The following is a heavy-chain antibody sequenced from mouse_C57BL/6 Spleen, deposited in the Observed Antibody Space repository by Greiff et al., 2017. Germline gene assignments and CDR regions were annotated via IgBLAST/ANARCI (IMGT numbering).Heavy chain of an antibody. CDR3: ARCTYYTWFAY. V-gene: IGHV5-17*01. CDR2: ISSGSSTI. J-gene: IGHJ3*01. D-gene: IGHD2-12*01. Sequence: EVQLVESGGGLVKPGGSLKLSCAASGFTFSDYGMHWVRQAPEKGLEWVAYISSGSSTIYYADTVKGRFTISRDNAKNTLFLQMTSLRSEDTAMYYCARCTYYTWFAYWGQGTLVTVSA. CDR1: GFTFSDYG.